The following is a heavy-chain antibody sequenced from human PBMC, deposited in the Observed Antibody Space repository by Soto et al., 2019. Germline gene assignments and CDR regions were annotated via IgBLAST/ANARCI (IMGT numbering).Heavy chain of an antibody. CDR3: ASPLGYLTSGEDY. CDR2: IYYSGST. CDR1: GGSISSSSYY. J-gene: IGHJ4*02. Sequence: TSETLSLTXTVSGGSISSSSYYWGWIRQPPGKGLEWIGSIYYSGSTYYNPSLKSRVTISVDTSKNQFSLKLSSVTAADTAVYYCASPLGYLTSGEDYWGQGTLVTVSS. V-gene: IGHV4-39*01. D-gene: IGHD3-16*01.